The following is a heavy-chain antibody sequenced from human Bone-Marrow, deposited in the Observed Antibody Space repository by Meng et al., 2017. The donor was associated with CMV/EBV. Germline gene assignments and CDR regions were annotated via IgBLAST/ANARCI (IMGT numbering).Heavy chain of an antibody. Sequence: GGSLRLSCAASGFTFDDYTMHWVRQTPGKGLEWVSLIGRDGGSTYYADSVKGRFTISRDNSKNSLYLQMNSLRTEDTAVYYCARAVGYCSSTSCPPGDIWGQGTMVTVSS. CDR1: GFTFDDYT. CDR3: ARAVGYCSSTSCPPGDI. D-gene: IGHD2-2*01. CDR2: IGRDGGST. J-gene: IGHJ3*02. V-gene: IGHV3-43*01.